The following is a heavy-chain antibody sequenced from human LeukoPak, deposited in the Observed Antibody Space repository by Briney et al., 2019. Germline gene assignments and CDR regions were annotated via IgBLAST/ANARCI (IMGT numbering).Heavy chain of an antibody. V-gene: IGHV4-39*01. CDR2: IYYGGST. CDR1: GGSISSSSYY. J-gene: IGHJ4*02. Sequence: SETLSLTCTVSGGSISSSSYYWGWIRQPPGKGLEWIGSIYYGGSTYDNPSIKSRVTISVDTSKNQFFLKLSSVTAADAAVYYCARHGGGGGSLFDYWGQGTLVTVSS. CDR3: ARHGGGGGSLFDY. D-gene: IGHD3-16*01.